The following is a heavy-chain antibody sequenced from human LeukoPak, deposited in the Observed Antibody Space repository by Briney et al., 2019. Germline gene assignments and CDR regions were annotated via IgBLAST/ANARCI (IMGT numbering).Heavy chain of an antibody. CDR2: IHYSGDT. CDR1: GASISSSY. D-gene: IGHD6-19*01. CDR3: ARGSGCHGS. J-gene: IGHJ5*02. V-gene: IGHV4-59*08. Sequence: PSETLSLTCSVSGASISSSYWTWIRQPPGRGLEWIGNIHYSGDTNHNPSLKSRVTISLDTSRNQFSQKLSSVTAADTAVYYCARGSGCHGSWGQGTLVTVSS.